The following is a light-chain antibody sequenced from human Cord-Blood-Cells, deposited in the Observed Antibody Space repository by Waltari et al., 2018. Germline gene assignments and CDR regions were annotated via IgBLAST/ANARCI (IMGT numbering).Light chain of an antibody. CDR3: QQSYSTPFT. V-gene: IGKV1-39*01. CDR2: AAS. Sequence: EIQMTKSPSSLSASVGERVTITCRESQSISSYLNWYQQKPGKAPKLLIYAASSLQSGVPSRFSGSGSGTDFTLTISSLQPEDFATYYCQQSYSTPFTFGQGTRLEIK. J-gene: IGKJ5*01. CDR1: QSISSY.